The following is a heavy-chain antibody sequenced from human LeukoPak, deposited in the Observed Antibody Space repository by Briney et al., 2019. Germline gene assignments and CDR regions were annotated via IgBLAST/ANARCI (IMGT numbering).Heavy chain of an antibody. V-gene: IGHV4-34*01. J-gene: IGHJ4*02. Sequence: PSETLSLTCAVYGGSFSGYYWSWIRQPPGKWLEWIGEINHSGSTNYNPSLKSRVTISVDTSKNQFSLKLSSVTAADTAVYYCARGRRYQLHFFDYWGQGTLVTVSS. D-gene: IGHD2-2*01. CDR2: INHSGST. CDR3: ARGRRYQLHFFDY. CDR1: GGSFSGYY.